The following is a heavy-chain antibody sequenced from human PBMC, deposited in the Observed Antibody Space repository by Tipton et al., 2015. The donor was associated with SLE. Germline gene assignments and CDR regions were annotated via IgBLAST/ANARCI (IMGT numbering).Heavy chain of an antibody. D-gene: IGHD4-11*01. CDR2: IYYSGST. Sequence: LRLSCTVSGGSISSYYWSWIRQPPGKGLEWIGYIYYSGSTNYNPSLKSRVTISVDTSKNQFSLKLSSVTAADTAVYYCTRWAGPTVNFDYWGQGTLVTVSS. CDR3: TRWAGPTVNFDY. V-gene: IGHV4-59*01. J-gene: IGHJ4*02. CDR1: GGSISSYY.